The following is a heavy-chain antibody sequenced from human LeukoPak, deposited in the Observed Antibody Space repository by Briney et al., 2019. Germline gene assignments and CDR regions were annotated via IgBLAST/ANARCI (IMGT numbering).Heavy chain of an antibody. Sequence: PGRSLRLSCAASGFTFSTYFTHWVRQAPGKGLEWVSALSASGGSTYYADSVKGRFTISRDNSKNTLYLRMNSLRAEDTAVYYCAKDLGWYFDYWGQGILVTVSS. CDR2: LSASGGST. CDR3: AKDLGWYFDY. CDR1: GFTFSTYF. V-gene: IGHV3-23*01. D-gene: IGHD6-19*01. J-gene: IGHJ4*02.